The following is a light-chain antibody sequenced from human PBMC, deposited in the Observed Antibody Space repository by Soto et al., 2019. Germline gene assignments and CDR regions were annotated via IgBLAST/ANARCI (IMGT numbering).Light chain of an antibody. CDR2: RAS. V-gene: IGKV2-30*01. J-gene: IGKJ1*01. CDR3: MQGTHWPPT. CDR1: QSLVYSDGIAY. Sequence: DVVMTQSPLSLPVTLGQPASISCRSSQSLVYSDGIAYLNWFHQRPGQSPRRHIYRASNRGSGVPDRFIGSGSGTDFTLKISRVEAEDVGVYYCMQGTHWPPTFGPGTKVEIK.